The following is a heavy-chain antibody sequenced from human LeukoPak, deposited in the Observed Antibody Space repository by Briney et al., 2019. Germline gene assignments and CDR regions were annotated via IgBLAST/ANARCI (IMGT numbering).Heavy chain of an antibody. CDR3: ARGRSYDSSGCFDY. CDR2: LNTGGSWT. V-gene: IGHV1-46*01. Sequence: TEKLPHKSCRYIYTRHYMHCVTHAPTQALECMRVLNTGGSWTSYAQKFQGRVTITRDMSTSTDYMELSSLRSEDTAVYYCARGRSYDSSGCFDYWGQGTLVTVSS. CDR1: RYIYTRHY. D-gene: IGHD3-22*01. J-gene: IGHJ4*02.